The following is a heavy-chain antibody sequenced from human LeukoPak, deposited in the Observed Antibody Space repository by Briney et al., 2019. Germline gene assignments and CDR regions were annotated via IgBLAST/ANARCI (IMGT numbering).Heavy chain of an antibody. CDR2: INPNSGGT. J-gene: IGHJ4*02. Sequence: ASVKVSCKASGYTFTGYYMHWVRQAPGQGLEWMGRINPNSGGTNYAQKFQGRVTMTRDTSISTAYMELSRLRSDDTAVYYCARLGDGSSGCCDYWGQGTLVTVSS. D-gene: IGHD6-19*01. CDR3: ARLGDGSSGCCDY. CDR1: GYTFTGYY. V-gene: IGHV1-2*06.